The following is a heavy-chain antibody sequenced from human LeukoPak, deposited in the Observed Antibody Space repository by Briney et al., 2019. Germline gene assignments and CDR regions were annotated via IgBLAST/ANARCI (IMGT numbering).Heavy chain of an antibody. Sequence: GGSLRLSCAASGFTFSRHWMSWVRQPPGKGLEWVANIGPNGNEKYYVDSVKGRFTVSRDNAKCSLYLQMNSLRADDTAVYYCARDIVPPGLFWDYWGQGILVTVSS. CDR1: GFTFSRHW. CDR2: IGPNGNEK. CDR3: ARDIVPPGLFWDY. V-gene: IGHV3-7*05. J-gene: IGHJ4*02. D-gene: IGHD2-2*01.